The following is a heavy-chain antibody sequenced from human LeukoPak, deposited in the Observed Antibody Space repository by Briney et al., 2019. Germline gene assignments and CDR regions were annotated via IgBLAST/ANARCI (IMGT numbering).Heavy chain of an antibody. CDR1: GGSISSSSYY. V-gene: IGHV4-39*07. CDR3: ARWSAPAAAAYYYYGMDV. CDR2: IYYSGST. J-gene: IGHJ6*02. Sequence: SETLSLTCTVSGGSISSSSYYWGWIRQPPGKGLEWIGNIYYSGSTYYNPSLKSRVTISVDTSKNQFSLKLSSVTAADTAVYYCARWSAPAAAAYYYYGMDVWGQGTTVTVSS. D-gene: IGHD6-13*01.